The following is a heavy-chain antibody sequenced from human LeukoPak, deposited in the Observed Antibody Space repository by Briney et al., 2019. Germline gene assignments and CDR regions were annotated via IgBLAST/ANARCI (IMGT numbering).Heavy chain of an antibody. CDR2: IGTAGDT. J-gene: IGHJ4*02. CDR1: GFTFSSYD. V-gene: IGHV3-13*01. Sequence: GGSLRLSCAASGFTFSSYDMHWVRQATGKGLEWVSVIGTAGDTYYPGSVRGRFTISRENAKNSLYLQMNSLRAGDTAVYYCARAGSGSYYAPPDYWGQGTLVTVSS. CDR3: ARAGSGSYYAPPDY. D-gene: IGHD3-10*01.